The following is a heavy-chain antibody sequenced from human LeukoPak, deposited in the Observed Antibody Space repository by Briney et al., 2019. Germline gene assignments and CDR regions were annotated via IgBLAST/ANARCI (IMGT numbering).Heavy chain of an antibody. CDR3: ATVVVRGVINFDY. CDR2: ISAYNGNT. Sequence: ASVKVSCKASGYTFTSYGISWVRQAPGQGLEWMGWISAYNGNTNYAQKLQGRVTMTTDTSTSTAYMELSSLRSEDTAVYYCATVVVRGVINFDYWGQGTLVTVSS. D-gene: IGHD3-10*01. V-gene: IGHV1-18*01. J-gene: IGHJ4*02. CDR1: GYTFTSYG.